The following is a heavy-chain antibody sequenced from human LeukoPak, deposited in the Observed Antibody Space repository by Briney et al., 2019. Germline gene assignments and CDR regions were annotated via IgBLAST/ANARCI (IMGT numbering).Heavy chain of an antibody. CDR1: GFTFSSYW. Sequence: RTGGSLRLSCAASGFTFSSYWMSWVRQAPGKGLEWVSYISSSGTAIYYADSVKGRFTISRDNAKNSLHLQMNSLRAEDTAVYYCAKDPSGGSLDYWGQGTLVTVSS. CDR2: ISSSGTAI. D-gene: IGHD3-16*01. V-gene: IGHV3-48*04. J-gene: IGHJ4*02. CDR3: AKDPSGGSLDY.